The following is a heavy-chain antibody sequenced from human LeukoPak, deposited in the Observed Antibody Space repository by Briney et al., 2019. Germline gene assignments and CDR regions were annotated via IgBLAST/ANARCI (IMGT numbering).Heavy chain of an antibody. CDR1: GGSFSGYY. CDR2: INHSGST. D-gene: IGHD3-3*01. Sequence: KPSETLSLTCAVYGGSFSGYYWSWIRQPPGKGLEWIGEINHSGSTNYNPSLKSRVTISVDTSKNQFSLKLSSVTAADTAVYYCARGSAWSAYYDFAERSPQRPPTQYGMDVWGQGTTVTVSS. J-gene: IGHJ6*02. CDR3: ARGSAWSAYYDFAERSPQRPPTQYGMDV. V-gene: IGHV4-34*01.